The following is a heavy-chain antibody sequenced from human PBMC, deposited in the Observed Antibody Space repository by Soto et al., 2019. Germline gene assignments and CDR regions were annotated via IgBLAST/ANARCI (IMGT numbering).Heavy chain of an antibody. D-gene: IGHD2-2*01. CDR2: FDPEDGET. CDR3: ATVDIVVVPADRPFDY. J-gene: IGHJ4*02. CDR1: GYTLTELS. Sequence: ASVKVSCKVSGYTLTELSMHWVRQAPGKGLEWMGGFDPEDGETIYAQKFQGRVTMTEDTSTDTAYMELSSLRSEDTAVYYCATVDIVVVPADRPFDYWGQGTLVNVSS. V-gene: IGHV1-24*01.